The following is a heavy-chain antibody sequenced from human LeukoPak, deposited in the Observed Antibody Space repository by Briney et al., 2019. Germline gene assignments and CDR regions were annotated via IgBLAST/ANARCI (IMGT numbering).Heavy chain of an antibody. D-gene: IGHD3-22*01. CDR1: GYTFASYA. Sequence: ASVKVSCKASGYTFASYAMHWVRQAPGQRLEWMGWILAGNGNTKYSQRFQGRVTITRDTSARTAYMELSSLKSEDTAVYYCARDVDSSGYNLGIRFDYWGQGTLVTVSS. J-gene: IGHJ4*02. CDR2: ILAGNGNT. V-gene: IGHV1-3*01. CDR3: ARDVDSSGYNLGIRFDY.